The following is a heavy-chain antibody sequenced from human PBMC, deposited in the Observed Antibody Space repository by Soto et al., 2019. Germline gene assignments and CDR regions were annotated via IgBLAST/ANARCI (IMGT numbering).Heavy chain of an antibody. CDR2: IYYRGST. J-gene: IGHJ4*02. Sequence: PSDTLSLTCTVSGGSIRSGDSYWSWIRQPPGKGLEWIGYIYYRGSTYYNPSLTSRVTISLDTSKNQFSLNLSSVTAADTAVYYCARTHYSDRSGTDYWGQGTLVTVSS. CDR1: GGSIRSGDSY. V-gene: IGHV4-30-4*02. D-gene: IGHD3-22*01. CDR3: ARTHYSDRSGTDY.